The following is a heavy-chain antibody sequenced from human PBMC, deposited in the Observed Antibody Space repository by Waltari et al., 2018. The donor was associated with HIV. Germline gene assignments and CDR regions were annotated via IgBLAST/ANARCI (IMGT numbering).Heavy chain of an antibody. J-gene: IGHJ1*01. D-gene: IGHD3-3*01. Sequence: DVRLVESGGEVVRPGASLRLSCVASGFTIDDYGMAWVRQRPGQGLEWVSNIDWNGGSANYGDSVKGRFTVFRDNPKSSLYLQMNKLRDEDTGLYYCVRDSDGSGYDIWGRGTLVTVFS. CDR1: GFTIDDYG. CDR3: VRDSDGSGYDI. CDR2: IDWNGGSA. V-gene: IGHV3-20*04.